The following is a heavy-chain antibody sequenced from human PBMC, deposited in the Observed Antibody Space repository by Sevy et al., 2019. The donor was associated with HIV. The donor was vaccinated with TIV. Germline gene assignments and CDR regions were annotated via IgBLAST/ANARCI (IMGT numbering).Heavy chain of an antibody. CDR2: ISDSGGST. J-gene: IGHJ6*02. CDR3: ARDPGYCSGGSCYSGYYYGMDV. V-gene: IGHV3-23*01. Sequence: GGSLRLSCAASGFSFSRYAMKWVRQAPGKGLEWVSSISDSGGSTYYADSVKGRFTISRDNSKNTLYLQMNSLRAEDTAVYYCARDPGYCSGGSCYSGYYYGMDVWGQGTTVTVSS. CDR1: GFSFSRYA. D-gene: IGHD2-15*01.